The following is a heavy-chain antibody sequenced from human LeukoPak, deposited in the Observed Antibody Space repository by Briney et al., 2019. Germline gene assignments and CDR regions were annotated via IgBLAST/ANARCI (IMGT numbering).Heavy chain of an antibody. CDR1: GYNFRAYY. CDR2: VRPMTGDT. CDR3: GRGVQSFDP. V-gene: IGHV1-2*02. Sequence: ASVMVSCKASGYNFRAYYIHWVRQAPGQGLEWLGYVRPMTGDTNYAQKFQDRVTFSMDTSTATVYMELRSLRSDDTAFYYCGRGVQSFDPWGQGTLVTVSS. J-gene: IGHJ5*02.